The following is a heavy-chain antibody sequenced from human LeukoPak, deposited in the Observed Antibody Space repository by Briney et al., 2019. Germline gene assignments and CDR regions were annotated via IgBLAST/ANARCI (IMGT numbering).Heavy chain of an antibody. CDR1: GGSISNGSYY. V-gene: IGHV4-61*02. CDR2: IYTSGST. Sequence: PSQTLSLTCTVSGGSISNGSYYWSWIRQPAGKGLEWIGRIYTSGSTNYNPSLKSRVTISVDTSKNQFSLKLSSVTAADTAVYYCARGIIGLVTGLNWFDPWGQGTLVTVSS. CDR3: ARGIIGLVTGLNWFDP. J-gene: IGHJ5*02. D-gene: IGHD3/OR15-3a*01.